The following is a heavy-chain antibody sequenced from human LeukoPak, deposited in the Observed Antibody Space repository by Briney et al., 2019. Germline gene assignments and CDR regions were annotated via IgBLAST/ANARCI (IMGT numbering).Heavy chain of an antibody. V-gene: IGHV1-2*04. CDR3: ARGLINGHDFDY. J-gene: IGHJ4*02. Sequence: ASVKVSCKASGYTFTGYYMHWVRQVAGQGPEWMGWIHPITGDTNFAQKFQGWVAFTRDTSISTAYMDLSRLTSDDTAIYYCARGLINGHDFDYWGQGTLVTVSS. D-gene: IGHD1-20*01. CDR2: IHPITGDT. CDR1: GYTFTGYY.